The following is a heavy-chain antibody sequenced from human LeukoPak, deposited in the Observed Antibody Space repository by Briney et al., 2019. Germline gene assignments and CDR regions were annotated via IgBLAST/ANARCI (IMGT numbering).Heavy chain of an antibody. D-gene: IGHD3-3*01. V-gene: IGHV3-21*01. Sequence: GSLRLSCAASGFTFSSFTMNWVRQAPGKGLGWVSSITTSTSYIYYADSVKGRFTISRDNAKNSLYLQMNSLRAEDTAVYYCARDYSYGSGYLYWGQGTLVTVSS. CDR3: ARDYSYGSGYLY. J-gene: IGHJ4*02. CDR1: GFTFSSFT. CDR2: ITTSTSYI.